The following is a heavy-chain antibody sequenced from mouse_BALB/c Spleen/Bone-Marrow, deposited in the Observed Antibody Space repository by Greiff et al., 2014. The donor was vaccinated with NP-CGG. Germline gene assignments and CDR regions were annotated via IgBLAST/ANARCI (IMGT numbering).Heavy chain of an antibody. V-gene: IGHV1-80*01. CDR3: ARDDYGPDY. J-gene: IGHJ2*01. CDR1: GYAFSSFW. Sequence: VHLVESGAELVRPGSSVKISCKASGYAFSSFWMNWVKQRPGQGLEWIGQIYPGDGETNYNGKFKGKATLTADESSSTAYMQLSSLTSEDSAVYFCARDDYGPDYWGQGTTLTVSS. D-gene: IGHD2-4*01. CDR2: IYPGDGET.